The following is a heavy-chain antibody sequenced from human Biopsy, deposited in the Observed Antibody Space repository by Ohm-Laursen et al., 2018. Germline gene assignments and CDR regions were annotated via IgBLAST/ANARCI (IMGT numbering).Heavy chain of an antibody. J-gene: IGHJ1*01. V-gene: IGHV1-69*06. D-gene: IGHD3-9*01. Sequence: SVKISCKAPGGTFSNYGVNWVRQAPGQGLEWLGGNIPILGTGNYAQKFQDRVTVAADTSTSTATMELRSLRSDDTAVYYCATKLTGYFHHWGQGTLVIVSS. CDR1: GGTFSNYG. CDR3: ATKLTGYFHH. CDR2: NIPILGTG.